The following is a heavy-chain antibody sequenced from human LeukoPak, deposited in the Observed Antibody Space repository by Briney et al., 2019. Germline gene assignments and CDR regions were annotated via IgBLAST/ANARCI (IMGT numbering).Heavy chain of an antibody. D-gene: IGHD4-17*01. CDR3: ATDTTVTPFGY. CDR2: ISSSSSYI. V-gene: IGHV3-21*01. J-gene: IGHJ4*02. CDR1: GFTFSSYG. Sequence: GGSLRLSCAASGFTFSSYGMHWVRQAPGKGLEWVSSISSSSSYIYYADSVKGRFTISRDNAKNSLYLQMNSLRAEDTAVYYCATDTTVTPFGYWGQGTLVTVSS.